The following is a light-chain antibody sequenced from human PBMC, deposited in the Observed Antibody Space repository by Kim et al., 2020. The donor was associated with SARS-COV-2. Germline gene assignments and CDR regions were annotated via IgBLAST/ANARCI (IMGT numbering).Light chain of an antibody. CDR3: MQALQTHYT. Sequence: DIVMTQSPLSMPVTPGEPASISCRSSQSLLHSNGYNYLDWYLQKPGQSPQLLIYLGSNRASGVPDRFSGSGSGTDFTLKISRMEAEDVGIYYCMQALQTHYTFGQGTKLEIK. CDR1: QSLLHSNGYNY. CDR2: LGS. V-gene: IGKV2-28*01. J-gene: IGKJ2*01.